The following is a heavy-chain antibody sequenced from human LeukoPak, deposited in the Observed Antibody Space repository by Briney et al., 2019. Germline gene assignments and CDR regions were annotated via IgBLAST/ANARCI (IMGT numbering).Heavy chain of an antibody. CDR2: INPSGCST. J-gene: IGHJ6*03. V-gene: IGHV1-46*01. CDR1: GYTFTGYY. CDR3: ARSFGASQQYSSSWYYYYMDV. D-gene: IGHD6-13*01. Sequence: ASVKVSCKASGYTFTGYYMHWVRQAPGQGLEWMGIINPSGCSTSYAQKFQGRVTMTRDMSTSTVYMELSSLRSDDTAVYYCARSFGASQQYSSSWYYYYMDVWGKGTTVTVSS.